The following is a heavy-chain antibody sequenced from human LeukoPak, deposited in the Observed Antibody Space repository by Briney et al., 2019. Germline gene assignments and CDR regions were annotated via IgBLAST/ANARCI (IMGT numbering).Heavy chain of an antibody. CDR2: INHSGST. CDR3: ARVPFDY. J-gene: IGHJ4*02. Sequence: SETLSLTCAVYGGSFSGYYWSWIRQPPGKGLEWIGEINHSGSTNYNPSLKSRVTISVDTSKNQFSLRLSSVTAADTAVYYCARVPFDYWGQGTLVTVSS. CDR1: GGSFSGYY. V-gene: IGHV4-34*01.